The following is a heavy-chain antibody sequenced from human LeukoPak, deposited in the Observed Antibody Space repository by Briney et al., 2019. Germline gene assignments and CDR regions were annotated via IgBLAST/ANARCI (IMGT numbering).Heavy chain of an antibody. CDR2: IYYSGST. D-gene: IGHD5-24*01. V-gene: IGHV4-59*01. CDR1: GGSISSYY. Sequence: SETLSLTCTVSGGSISSYYWSWIRQPPGKGLEWIGYIYYSGSTNYNPSLKSRVTISVDTSKNQSSLKLSSVTAADTAVYYCARGDGYNDYYYYGMDVWGQGTTVTVSS. CDR3: ARGDGYNDYYYYGMDV. J-gene: IGHJ6*02.